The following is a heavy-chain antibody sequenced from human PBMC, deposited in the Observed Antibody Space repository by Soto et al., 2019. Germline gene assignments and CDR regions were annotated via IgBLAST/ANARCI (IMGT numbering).Heavy chain of an antibody. Sequence: LSLTCTVSGGSISSYYWSWIRQPAGKGLEWIGRIYTSGSTNYNPSLKSRVTMSVDTSKNQFSLKLSSVTAADTAAYYCARDQGRYFDWLLYPVNWFDPWGQGTLVTVSS. J-gene: IGHJ5*02. CDR3: ARDQGRYFDWLLYPVNWFDP. D-gene: IGHD3-9*01. V-gene: IGHV4-4*07. CDR2: IYTSGST. CDR1: GGSISSYY.